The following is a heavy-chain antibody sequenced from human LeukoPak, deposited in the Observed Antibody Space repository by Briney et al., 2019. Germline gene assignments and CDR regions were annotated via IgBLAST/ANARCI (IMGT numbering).Heavy chain of an antibody. Sequence: GGSLRLSCAASGFTFSSYWMSWVRQAPGKGLEWVANIKQDGSEKYYVDSVKGRFTISRDNAKNSLYLQMNSLRAEDTAVYYCARGVIFWPVGTHAFDIWGQGTMVTVSS. CDR1: GFTFSSYW. V-gene: IGHV3-7*01. CDR3: ARGVIFWPVGTHAFDI. J-gene: IGHJ3*02. CDR2: IKQDGSEK. D-gene: IGHD3-9*01.